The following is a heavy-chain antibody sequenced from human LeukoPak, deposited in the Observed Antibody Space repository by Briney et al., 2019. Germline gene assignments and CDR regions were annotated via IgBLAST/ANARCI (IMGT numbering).Heavy chain of an antibody. CDR1: GFTFSMYS. CDR3: ARRGSSSSVFWGSGFYYFDY. V-gene: IGHV3-48*01. CDR2: ISSLSGTI. Sequence: PGGSLRLSCAASGFTFSMYSMNWVRQAPGKGLEWVSYISSLSGTIEYADSVKGRFTISRDNGKNSLYLQVNSLRAEDTAVYYCARRGSSSSVFWGSGFYYFDYWGQGTLVTVSS. J-gene: IGHJ4*02. D-gene: IGHD6-6*01.